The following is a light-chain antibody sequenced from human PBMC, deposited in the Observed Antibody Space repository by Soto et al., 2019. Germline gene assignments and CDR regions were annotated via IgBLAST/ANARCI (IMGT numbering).Light chain of an antibody. Sequence: EVVLTQSPGTLSLSPGERATLSCMSSQSVAANYLAWYQKKRGQAPRLLIYGAYSRATGIPDRFSGSGSGTDFTLTISRLEPEGFSVYYCHQDGTAPLPFGPGTKVDIK. CDR1: QSVAANY. CDR2: GAY. J-gene: IGKJ3*01. V-gene: IGKV3-20*01. CDR3: HQDGTAPLP.